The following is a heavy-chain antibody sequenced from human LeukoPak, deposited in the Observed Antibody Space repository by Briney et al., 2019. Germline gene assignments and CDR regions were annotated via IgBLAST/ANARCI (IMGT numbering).Heavy chain of an antibody. Sequence: PGGSLRLSCAASGFTFSTYSMNWVRQAPGKGLEWVSSISSRSTYIYYADSVKGRFTISRDNAKNSLYLQMNNLRAEDTAVYYCARAGSYYWFDYWGQGALVTVSS. CDR1: GFTFSTYS. D-gene: IGHD1-26*01. V-gene: IGHV3-21*01. CDR2: ISSRSTYI. CDR3: ARAGSYYWFDY. J-gene: IGHJ4*02.